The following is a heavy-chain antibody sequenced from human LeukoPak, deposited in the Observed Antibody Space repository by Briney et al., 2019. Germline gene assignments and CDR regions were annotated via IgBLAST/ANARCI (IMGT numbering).Heavy chain of an antibody. J-gene: IGHJ3*02. CDR3: AKTRSSGWYSDAFDI. CDR1: GFSFSSYA. Sequence: PGGSLRLSCETSGFSFSSYAMSWVRQAPGKGLEWVAVISYDGSNKYYADSVKGRFTISRDNSKNTLYLQMNSLRAEDTAVYYCAKTRSSGWYSDAFDIWGQGTMVTVSS. CDR2: ISYDGSNK. V-gene: IGHV3-30*18. D-gene: IGHD6-19*01.